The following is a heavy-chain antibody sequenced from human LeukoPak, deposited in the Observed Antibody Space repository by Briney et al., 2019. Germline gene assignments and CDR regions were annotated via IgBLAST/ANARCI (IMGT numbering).Heavy chain of an antibody. CDR2: ISSSGSTI. CDR1: GFTFSSYE. D-gene: IGHD3-10*02. V-gene: IGHV3-48*03. J-gene: IGHJ5*02. CDR3: ARAPARFGELAP. Sequence: GGSLRLSCAASGFTFSSYEMNWVRQAPGKGLEWVSYISSSGSTIYYADSVKGRFTISRDNAKNSLYLQMNSLRAEDTAVYYCARAPARFGELAPWGQGTLVTVSS.